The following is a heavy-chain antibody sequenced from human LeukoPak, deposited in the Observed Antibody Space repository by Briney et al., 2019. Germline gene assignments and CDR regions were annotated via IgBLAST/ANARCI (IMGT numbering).Heavy chain of an antibody. Sequence: PSETLSLTCTVSGGSISSGGYYWSWIRQPPGKGLEWIGYIYHSGSTYYNPSLKSRATISVDRSKNQFSLKLSSVTAADTAVYYCARYCSGGSCLYYFDYWGQGTLVTVSS. CDR2: IYHSGST. CDR3: ARYCSGGSCLYYFDY. J-gene: IGHJ4*02. V-gene: IGHV4-30-2*01. CDR1: GGSISSGGYY. D-gene: IGHD2-15*01.